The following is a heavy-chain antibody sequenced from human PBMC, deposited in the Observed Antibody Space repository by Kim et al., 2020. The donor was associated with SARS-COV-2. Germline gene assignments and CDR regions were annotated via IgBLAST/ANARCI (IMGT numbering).Heavy chain of an antibody. Sequence: APVKGRFTISRDDSKNTLYLQMNSLKTEDTAVYYCTTEDIVLMVYASFDYWGQGTLVTVSS. D-gene: IGHD2-8*01. CDR3: TTEDIVLMVYASFDY. V-gene: IGHV3-15*01. J-gene: IGHJ4*02.